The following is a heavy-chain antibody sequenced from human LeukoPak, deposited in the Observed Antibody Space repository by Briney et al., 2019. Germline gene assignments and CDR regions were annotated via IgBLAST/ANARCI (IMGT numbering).Heavy chain of an antibody. V-gene: IGHV1-8*01. Sequence: GASVKVSCKASGYTFTSYDINWVRQATGQGLEWMGWMNPNSGNTGYAQKFQGRVTMTRNTSISTAYMELSSLRSEDTAVYYCARGLATMVRGVIKKNYYYYMDVWGKGTTVTISS. CDR2: MNPNSGNT. D-gene: IGHD3-10*01. CDR3: ARGLATMVRGVIKKNYYYYMDV. CDR1: GYTFTSYD. J-gene: IGHJ6*03.